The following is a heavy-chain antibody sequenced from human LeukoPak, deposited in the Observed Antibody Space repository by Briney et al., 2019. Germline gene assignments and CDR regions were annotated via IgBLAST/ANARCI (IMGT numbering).Heavy chain of an antibody. V-gene: IGHV4-34*01. CDR3: ARGLVPRSHYDILTGYYSRYYYYGMDV. Sequence: RPSETLSLTCAVYGGSFSGYYWSWIRQPPGKGLEWIGEINHSGSTNYNPSLKSRVTISVDTSKNQFSLKLSSVTAADTAVYYCARGLVPRSHYDILTGYYSRYYYYGMDVWGQGTTVTVSS. J-gene: IGHJ6*02. CDR2: INHSGST. CDR1: GGSFSGYY. D-gene: IGHD3-9*01.